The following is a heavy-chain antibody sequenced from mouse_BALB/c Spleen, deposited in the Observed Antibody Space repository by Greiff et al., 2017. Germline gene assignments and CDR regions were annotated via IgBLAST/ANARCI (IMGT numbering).Heavy chain of an antibody. CDR1: GFTFTDYY. J-gene: IGHJ2*01. CDR2: IRNKANGYTT. V-gene: IGHV7-3*02. Sequence: EVHLVESGGGLVQPGGSLRLSCATSGFTFTDYYMSWVRQPPGKALEWLGFIRNKANGYTTEYSASVKGRFTISRDNSQSILYLQMNTLRAEDSATYYCARDRGNSPFDYWGQGTTLTVSS. CDR3: ARDRGNSPFDY. D-gene: IGHD2-1*01.